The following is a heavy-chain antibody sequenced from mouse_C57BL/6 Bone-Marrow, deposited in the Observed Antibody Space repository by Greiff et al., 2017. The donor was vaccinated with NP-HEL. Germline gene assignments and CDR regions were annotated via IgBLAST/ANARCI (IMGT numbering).Heavy chain of an antibody. CDR1: GFTFSDYY. D-gene: IGHD1-1*01. Sequence: EVMLVESGGGLVQPGGSLKLSCADSGFTFSDYYMYWVRQTPEKRLEWVAYISNGGGSTDYPDTVQGRVTIARDTAKNTLYLQMSRLKSEDTAMYYCASLYYYGSSYAMDYWGQGTSVTVSS. CDR2: ISNGGGST. CDR3: ASLYYYGSSYAMDY. J-gene: IGHJ4*01. V-gene: IGHV5-12*01.